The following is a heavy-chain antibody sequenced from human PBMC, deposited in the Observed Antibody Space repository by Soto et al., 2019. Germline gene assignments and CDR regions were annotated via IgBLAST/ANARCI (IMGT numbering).Heavy chain of an antibody. Sequence: SETLSLTCTVSGGSISSGGYYWSWIRQHPWKGLEWIGYIYYSGSTYYNPSLKSRVTISVDTSKNQFSLKLSSVTAADTAVYYCARARTYYYDSSGSSIDYWGQGTLVTVSS. D-gene: IGHD3-22*01. V-gene: IGHV4-31*03. CDR1: GGSISSGGYY. J-gene: IGHJ4*02. CDR3: ARARTYYYDSSGSSIDY. CDR2: IYYSGST.